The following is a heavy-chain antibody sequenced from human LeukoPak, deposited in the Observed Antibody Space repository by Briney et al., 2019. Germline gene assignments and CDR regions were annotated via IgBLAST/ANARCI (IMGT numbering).Heavy chain of an antibody. CDR2: SSSNGGST. CDR3: VKDHDWGAFHI. Sequence: PGGSLRLSCSASGFTFSTYVMHWVRQAPGQGLEYVSGSSSNGGSTYYADSVKGRFTISRDNSKNTLYLQMSSLRPEDTAVFYCVKDHDWGAFHIWGQGTMVTVSS. V-gene: IGHV3-64D*06. D-gene: IGHD7-27*01. CDR1: GFTFSTYV. J-gene: IGHJ3*02.